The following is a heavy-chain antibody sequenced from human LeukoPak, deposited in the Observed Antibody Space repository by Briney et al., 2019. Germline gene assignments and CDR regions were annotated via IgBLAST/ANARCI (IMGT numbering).Heavy chain of an antibody. CDR1: GFTFSSYA. CDR2: ISGSGGST. D-gene: IGHD3-9*01. J-gene: IGHJ4*02. V-gene: IGHV3-23*01. Sequence: SGGSLRLSCAASGFTFSSYAMSWVRQAPGKGLEWVSGISGSGGSTYYAESVKGRFTISRDNSKNTLYLEMNSLRAEDTAVYYCAKGADILTGYYSYYFDYWGQGTLVTVSS. CDR3: AKGADILTGYYSYYFDY.